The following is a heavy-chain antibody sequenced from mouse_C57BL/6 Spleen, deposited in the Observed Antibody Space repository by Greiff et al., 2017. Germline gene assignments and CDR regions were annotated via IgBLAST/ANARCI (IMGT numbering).Heavy chain of an antibody. CDR1: GYTFTDYY. J-gene: IGHJ4*01. Sequence: VQLQQSGPELVKPGASVKISCKASGYTFTDYYMNWVKQSHGKSLEWIGDINPNNGGTSYNQKFKGKATLTVDKSSSTAYMELRSLTSEDSAVYYCAREPEDYAMDYWGQGTSVTVSS. CDR2: INPNNGGT. CDR3: AREPEDYAMDY. V-gene: IGHV1-26*01.